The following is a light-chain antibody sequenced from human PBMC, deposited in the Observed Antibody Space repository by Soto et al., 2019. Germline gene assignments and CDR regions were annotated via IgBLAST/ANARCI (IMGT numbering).Light chain of an antibody. CDR3: QQYGSSGT. V-gene: IGKV3-20*01. Sequence: SPDTLTTSHAKSATPSCMASQSFSISYLAWYQQQPGQAPRLLIYGASSRATGIPDRFSGIASGTDSTLTISILEPEDFAVYYCQQYGSSGTFGQGTKVDIK. CDR2: GAS. J-gene: IGKJ1*01. CDR1: QSFSISY.